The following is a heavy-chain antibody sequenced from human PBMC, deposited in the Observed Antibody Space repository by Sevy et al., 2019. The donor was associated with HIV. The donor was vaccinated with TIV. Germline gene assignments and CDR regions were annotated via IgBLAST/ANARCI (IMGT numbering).Heavy chain of an antibody. CDR1: GFTFSSYA. J-gene: IGHJ4*02. D-gene: IGHD2-15*01. CDR2: ISYDGSNK. Sequence: GGSLRLSCAASGFTFSSYAMHWVRQAPGKGLEWVAVISYDGSNKYYAYSVKGRFTISRDNSKNTLYLQMNSLRAEDTAVYYCARAPGYCSGGSCYSLFDYWGQGTLVTVSS. V-gene: IGHV3-30-3*01. CDR3: ARAPGYCSGGSCYSLFDY.